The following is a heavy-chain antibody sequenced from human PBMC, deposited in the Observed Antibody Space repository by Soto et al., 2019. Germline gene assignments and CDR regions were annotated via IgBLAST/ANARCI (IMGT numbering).Heavy chain of an antibody. CDR2: IYYSGST. V-gene: IGHV4-59*08. CDR1: GDSISSYY. CDR3: ARQYGGSYADY. Sequence: QVQLQESGPGLVKPSETLSLTCTVSGDSISSYYWSWIRQPPGKGLEWIGYIYYSGSTNYNPSLKSRVTISVDTSKNQFLLTLSSVTAADTAVYYCARQYGGSYADYWGQGTLVTVSS. D-gene: IGHD1-26*01. J-gene: IGHJ4*02.